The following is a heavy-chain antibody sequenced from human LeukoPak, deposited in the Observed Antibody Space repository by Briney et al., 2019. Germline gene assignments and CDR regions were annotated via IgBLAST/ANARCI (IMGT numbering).Heavy chain of an antibody. V-gene: IGHV4-30-4*01. Sequence: NPSETLSLTCTVSGGSISSGDYYWSWIRQPPGKGLEWIGYIYYSGSTYYNPSLKSRVTISVDTSKNQFSLKLSSVTAADTAVYYCANGANCSGGSCYPAGAFDIWGQGTMVTVSS. CDR1: GGSISSGDYY. CDR3: ANGANCSGGSCYPAGAFDI. D-gene: IGHD2-15*01. CDR2: IYYSGST. J-gene: IGHJ3*02.